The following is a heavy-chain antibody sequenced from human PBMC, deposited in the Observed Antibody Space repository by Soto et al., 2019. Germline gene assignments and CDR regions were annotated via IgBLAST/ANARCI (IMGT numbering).Heavy chain of an antibody. CDR3: ARGHSTDCSNGVCSFFYNHEMDV. V-gene: IGHV1-2*04. D-gene: IGHD2-8*01. CDR1: GYSFTDYH. CDR2: INPKSGGT. Sequence: PWASVKVSCKASGYSFTDYHIHWVRQAPGQGLEWLGRINPKSGGTSTAQKFQGWVTMTRDRSISTVYMELTRLRSDDTAVYFCARGHSTDCSNGVCSFFYNHEMDVWGQGTTVTVSS. J-gene: IGHJ6*02.